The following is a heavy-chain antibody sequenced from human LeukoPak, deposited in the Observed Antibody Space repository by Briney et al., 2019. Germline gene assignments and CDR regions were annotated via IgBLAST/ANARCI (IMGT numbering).Heavy chain of an antibody. D-gene: IGHD5-18*01. CDR2: IRSIGSYI. V-gene: IGHV3-21*01. J-gene: IGHJ4*02. CDR3: ARDVRYSYGYEGYYFDY. Sequence: GGSLRLSCAASGFTFSSYGMTWGRQAPGKGLEWVSSIRSIGSYIYYADSVKGRFTISRDNAKNSLYLQMNSLRAETMAVFYCARDVRYSYGYEGYYFDYSGQGTLVTVSS. CDR1: GFTFSSYG.